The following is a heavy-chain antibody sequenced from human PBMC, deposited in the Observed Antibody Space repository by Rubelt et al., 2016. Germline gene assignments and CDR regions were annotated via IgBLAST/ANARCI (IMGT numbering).Heavy chain of an antibody. CDR1: GGSISSYY. V-gene: IGHV4-59*01. J-gene: IGHJ4*02. CDR3: ARLPDGTCMADY. Sequence: QVQLQESGPGLVKPSETLSLTCTVSGGSISSYYWSWIRQPPGKGLEWIGYIYYSGSTNYNPSLKSRVTISLDTSKNQCSLKLTSVSTADTAVYYCARLPDGTCMADYWGQGTLVTVSS. CDR2: IYYSGST. D-gene: IGHD1-1*01.